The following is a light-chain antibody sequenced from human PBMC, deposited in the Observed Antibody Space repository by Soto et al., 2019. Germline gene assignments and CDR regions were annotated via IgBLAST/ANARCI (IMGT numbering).Light chain of an antibody. Sequence: EVVLTQSPATLSSSPGESVTLSCRASQSINTYLASYQQKPRQPPTRLIYDASYRAAGIPSRFSGSGSGTDFTLTISSLEPADFAIYHCQQRSNWPVTFGEGTKVQI. CDR2: DAS. J-gene: IGKJ4*01. CDR3: QQRSNWPVT. V-gene: IGKV3-11*01. CDR1: QSINTY.